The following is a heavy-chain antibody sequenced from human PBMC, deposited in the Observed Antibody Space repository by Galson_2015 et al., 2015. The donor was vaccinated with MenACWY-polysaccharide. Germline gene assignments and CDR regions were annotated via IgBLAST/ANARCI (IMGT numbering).Heavy chain of an antibody. J-gene: IGHJ5*02. D-gene: IGHD4-17*01. V-gene: IGHV3-11*01. Sequence: SLRLSCAASGFTFSDYFMSWIRQAPGKGLEWVSYISSTGRTIYYADSVKGRFTISRDNAKKSLYLQMNSLRAADTAVYYCARVHNGEGPDLWGQGTLVTVSS. CDR3: ARVHNGEGPDL. CDR2: ISSTGRTI. CDR1: GFTFSDYF.